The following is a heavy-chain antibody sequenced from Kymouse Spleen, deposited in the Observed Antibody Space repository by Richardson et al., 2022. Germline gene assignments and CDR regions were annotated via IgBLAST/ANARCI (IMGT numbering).Heavy chain of an antibody. J-gene: IGHJ2*01. CDR3: ARSDYSNHTFDL. V-gene: IGHV4-34*01. CDR2: INHSGST. CDR1: GGSFSGYY. Sequence: QVQLQQWGAGLLKPSETLSLTCAVYGGSFSGYYWSWIRQPPGKGLEWIGEINHSGSTNYNPSLKSRVTISVDTSKNQFSLKLSSVTAADTAVYYCARSDYSNHTFDLWGRGTLVTVSS. D-gene: IGHD4-11,IGHD4-11*01.